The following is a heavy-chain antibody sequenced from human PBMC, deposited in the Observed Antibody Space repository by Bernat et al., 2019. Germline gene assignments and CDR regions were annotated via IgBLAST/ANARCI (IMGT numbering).Heavy chain of an antibody. Sequence: EVQLVESGGGLVQPGGSLRLSCAASGFTFSSYWMSWVRQAPGKGLEWVANIKQYGSEKYYVDSVKGRFTISRDNAKNSLYLQMNSLRAEDTAVYYCARDLFYDSSGYSFDYWGQGTLVTVSS. CDR1: GFTFSSYW. D-gene: IGHD3-22*01. CDR3: ARDLFYDSSGYSFDY. CDR2: IKQYGSEK. V-gene: IGHV3-7*01. J-gene: IGHJ4*02.